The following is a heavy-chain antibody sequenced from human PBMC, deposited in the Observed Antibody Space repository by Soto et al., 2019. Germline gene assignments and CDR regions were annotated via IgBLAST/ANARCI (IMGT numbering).Heavy chain of an antibody. CDR1: GGSVSSGSYY. Sequence: SETLSLTCTVSGGSVSSGSYYWSWIRQPPGKGLEWIGYIYYSGSTNYNPSLKSRVTISVDTSKNQFSLKLSSVTAADTAVYYCARATFGVVIYYYGMDVWGQGTTVTVS. V-gene: IGHV4-61*01. J-gene: IGHJ6*02. D-gene: IGHD3-3*01. CDR3: ARATFGVVIYYYGMDV. CDR2: IYYSGST.